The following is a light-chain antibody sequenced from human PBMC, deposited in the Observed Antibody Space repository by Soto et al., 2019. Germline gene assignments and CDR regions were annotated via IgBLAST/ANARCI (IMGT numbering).Light chain of an antibody. V-gene: IGLV2-14*03. CDR2: KVY. Sequence: QSALTQPASVSGSPGQSITISCTGTTSDVGDFSYVSWFQQHPGKPPKLLIYKVYNRPSVVSSRFSGSKSGYMASLTISGLPAEDEADYYCSSYTGSNTYVFGTGTKLTVL. CDR1: TSDVGDFSY. J-gene: IGLJ1*01. CDR3: SSYTGSNTYV.